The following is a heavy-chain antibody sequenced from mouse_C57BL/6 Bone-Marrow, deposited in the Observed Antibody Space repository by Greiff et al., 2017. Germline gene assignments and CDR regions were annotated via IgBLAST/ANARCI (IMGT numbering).Heavy chain of an antibody. CDR3: AREAYYSKGGFAY. Sequence: QVQLQQPGAELVMPGASVKLSCKASGYTFTSYWMHWVKQRPGQGLEWIGEIDPSDSYTNYNQKFKGKSTSTVDKSSSTAYMQLSSLTSEDSAVYYCAREAYYSKGGFAYWGQGTLVTVSA. CDR2: IDPSDSYT. V-gene: IGHV1-69*01. J-gene: IGHJ3*01. D-gene: IGHD2-5*01. CDR1: GYTFTSYW.